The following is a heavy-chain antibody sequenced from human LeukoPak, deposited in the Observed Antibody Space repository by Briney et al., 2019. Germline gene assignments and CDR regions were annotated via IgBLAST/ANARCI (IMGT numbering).Heavy chain of an antibody. J-gene: IGHJ6*03. D-gene: IGHD5-12*01. CDR1: GFAFSTHG. V-gene: IGHV3-30*02. CDR3: AKKRYSGSDFRWSYYYYMDV. CDR2: IRYDGSDQ. Sequence: GGSLRLSCAASGFAFSTHGMHWVRQAPGKGLEWVAFIRYDGSDQDYADSVKGRFTISRDNSKNTLYLQMINLRPEDAAVYYCAKKRYSGSDFRWSYYYYMDVWGQGTTVTVSS.